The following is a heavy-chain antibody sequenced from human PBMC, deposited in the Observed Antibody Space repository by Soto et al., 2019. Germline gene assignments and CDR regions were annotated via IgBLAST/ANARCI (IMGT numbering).Heavy chain of an antibody. CDR3: ARDVLRYFDSP. CDR1: GFTLSTYR. Sequence: GGSLRLSCAASGFTLSTYRVNWVRQAPGKGLEWVSSISASSAQIHYADSVRGRFTISKDNAKNSLYLQMDSLRAEDTAVYFCARDVLRYFDSPWGQGTLVTVSS. J-gene: IGHJ5*02. CDR2: ISASSAQI. V-gene: IGHV3-21*01. D-gene: IGHD3-9*01.